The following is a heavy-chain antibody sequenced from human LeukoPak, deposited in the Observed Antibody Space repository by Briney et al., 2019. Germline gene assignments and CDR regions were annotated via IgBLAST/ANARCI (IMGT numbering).Heavy chain of an antibody. J-gene: IGHJ5*02. V-gene: IGHV3-23*01. CDR3: XNLXYXGXXNWFDP. CDR1: GFTFSSYA. Sequence: PGGSLRLSCAASGFTFSSYAMSWVRQAPGKGLEWVSAISGSGGSTYYADSVKGRFTISRDNSKNTLYLQMNSLRAEDTAVYYCXNLXYXGXXNWFDPXGQGTLVTVSS. CDR2: ISGSGGST.